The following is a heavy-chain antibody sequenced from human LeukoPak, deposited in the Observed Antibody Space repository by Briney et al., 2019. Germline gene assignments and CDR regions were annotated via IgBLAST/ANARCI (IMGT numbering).Heavy chain of an antibody. CDR2: IIPIFGTA. CDR1: GGTFSSYA. Sequence: PSVKVSCKASGGTFSSYAISWVRQAPGQGLEWIGGIIPIFGTANYAQKFQGRVTITTDESTSTAYMELSSLRSEDTAVYYCARSYYYDSSGYAHFDYWGQGTLVTVSS. J-gene: IGHJ4*02. V-gene: IGHV1-69*05. CDR3: ARSYYYDSSGYAHFDY. D-gene: IGHD3-22*01.